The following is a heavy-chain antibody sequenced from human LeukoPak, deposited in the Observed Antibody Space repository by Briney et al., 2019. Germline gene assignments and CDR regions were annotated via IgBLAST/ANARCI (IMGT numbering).Heavy chain of an antibody. CDR1: GFTFNEYG. J-gene: IGHJ4*02. CDR2: ISYDGSNK. V-gene: IGHV3-30*18. Sequence: AGMSLRLSCAASGFTFNEYGMHWVRQAPGKGLEWVAVISYDGSNKYYADSVKGRFTISRDNPKNTLYLQMNSLRAEDTAVYYCAKSTIVVLDYWGQGTLVTVSS. CDR3: AKSTIVVLDY. D-gene: IGHD2-15*01.